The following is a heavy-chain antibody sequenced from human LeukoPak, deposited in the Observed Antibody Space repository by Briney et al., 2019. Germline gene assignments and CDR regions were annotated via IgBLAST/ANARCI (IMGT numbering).Heavy chain of an antibody. J-gene: IGHJ4*02. D-gene: IGHD3-22*01. CDR3: ARDRVTMIDF. V-gene: IGHV3-33*01. CDR1: GFTFSSYG. CDR2: IWYDGSNK. Sequence: HPGRSPRLSCAASGFTFSSYGMHWVRQAPGKGLEWVAVIWYDGSNKYYADSVKGRFTTSRNNSKNTLYLQMNSLRAEDTAVYYCARDRVTMIDFWGQGTLVTVSS.